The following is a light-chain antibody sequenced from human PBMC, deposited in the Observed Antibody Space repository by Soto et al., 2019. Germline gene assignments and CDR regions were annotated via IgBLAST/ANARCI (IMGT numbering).Light chain of an antibody. Sequence: DIQMTQSPSSLSASVGDTVTITCRASQGINNFLAWFQQKPGKAPKSLIYGASTLQSGVPSNFSGSGSGTDFTLTISSLQPEDSATYFCQQYHTFPVTFGGGTKVEIK. CDR3: QQYHTFPVT. CDR2: GAS. CDR1: QGINNF. V-gene: IGKV1-16*02. J-gene: IGKJ4*01.